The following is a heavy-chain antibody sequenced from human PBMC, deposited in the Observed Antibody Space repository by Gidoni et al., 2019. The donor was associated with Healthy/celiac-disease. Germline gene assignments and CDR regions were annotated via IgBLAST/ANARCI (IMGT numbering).Heavy chain of an antibody. CDR3: ARDRYSSGWYAFDI. J-gene: IGHJ3*02. Sequence: EVQLVESGGGLVQPGGSLRLSCAASGFTLSSYSMNWVRQAPGQGLEWVSYSSSSSSTLYYADSVKGRFTISRDNAKNSLYLQMNSLRAEDTAVYYCARDRYSSGWYAFDIWGQGTMVTVSS. D-gene: IGHD6-19*01. V-gene: IGHV3-48*01. CDR1: GFTLSSYS. CDR2: SSSSSSTL.